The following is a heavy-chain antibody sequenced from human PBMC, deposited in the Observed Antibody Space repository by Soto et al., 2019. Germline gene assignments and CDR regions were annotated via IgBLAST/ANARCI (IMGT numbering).Heavy chain of an antibody. D-gene: IGHD6-13*01. CDR1: GFTFSNYA. Sequence: EVQLVESGGGLVQPGGSLRLSCAASGFTFSNYAMHWVRQAPGKGLEYVSAISSNGGSTYYANSVKGRFTISRDNSKNTLYLQTGSLRAEDMAVYYCARYSNSVADYWGQGTLVTVSS. CDR3: ARYSNSVADY. J-gene: IGHJ4*02. V-gene: IGHV3-64*01. CDR2: ISSNGGST.